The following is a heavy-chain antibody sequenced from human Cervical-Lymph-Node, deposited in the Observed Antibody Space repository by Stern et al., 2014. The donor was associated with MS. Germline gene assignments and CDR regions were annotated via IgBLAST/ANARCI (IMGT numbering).Heavy chain of an antibody. CDR2: IYWDDEG. J-gene: IGHJ4*02. CDR3: VRRRRAGGVGDYFDY. CDR1: GFSLTTSAVG. V-gene: IGHV2-5*02. D-gene: IGHD3-16*01. Sequence: QVTLRESGPTLVKPTQTLTLTCTFSGFSLTTSAVGVGWIRRPPGKALEWLGIIYWDDEGRYSPSLKSRLTITKDTSKNQVVLTMTNMDPVDTATYYCVRRRRAGGVGDYFDYWGQGTLLTVSS.